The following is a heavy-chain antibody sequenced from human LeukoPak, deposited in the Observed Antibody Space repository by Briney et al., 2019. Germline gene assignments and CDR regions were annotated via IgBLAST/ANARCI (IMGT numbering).Heavy chain of an antibody. Sequence: GGSLRLSCAASGVTFSSYWMHWVRQASGKGLEWVGRIRSKANSYATAYAASVKGRFTISRDDSKNTAYLQMNSLKTEDTAVYYCTRWGGIAASDDAFDIWGQGTMVTVSS. CDR3: TRWGGIAASDDAFDI. CDR1: GVTFSSYW. CDR2: IRSKANSYAT. D-gene: IGHD6-13*01. V-gene: IGHV3-73*01. J-gene: IGHJ3*02.